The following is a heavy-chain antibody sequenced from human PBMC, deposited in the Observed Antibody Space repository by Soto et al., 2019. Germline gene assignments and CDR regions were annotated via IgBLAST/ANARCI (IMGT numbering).Heavy chain of an antibody. CDR1: GDCICRWY. D-gene: IGHD2-2*01. Sequence: SEMLSLTCRVGGDCICRWYSCCIRQPPGKGLEWIGYIYYSGSTNYNPSLKSRVTISVDTSKNQFSLKLSSVTAADTAVYYCARVVLVPAAILSYYYYGMDVWGQGTTVTVP. V-gene: IGHV4-59*08. CDR2: IYYSGST. CDR3: ARVVLVPAAILSYYYYGMDV. J-gene: IGHJ6*02.